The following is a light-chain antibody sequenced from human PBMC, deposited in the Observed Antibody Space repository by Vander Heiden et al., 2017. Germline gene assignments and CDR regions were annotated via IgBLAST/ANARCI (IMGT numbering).Light chain of an antibody. CDR1: STNITAGYD. CDR3: QAYDTRLRGV. Sequence: QAVLPQPHPVSGAPGQRVTLYCTGSSTNITAGYDVHWYQQLPVKAPRLIVYENTHRPSGVPDRFSGSKSGTSASLAITGLQAEDEADYYCQAYDTRLRGVFGSGTKVTVL. J-gene: IGLJ1*01. CDR2: ENT. V-gene: IGLV1-40*01.